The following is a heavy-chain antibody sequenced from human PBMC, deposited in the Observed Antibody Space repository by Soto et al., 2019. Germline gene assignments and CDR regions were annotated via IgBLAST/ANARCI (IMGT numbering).Heavy chain of an antibody. D-gene: IGHD2-2*02. J-gene: IGHJ4*02. CDR1: GFTFGDYA. CDR3: TRGRAHNTLEGFYTTEEQCLFDY. CDR2: IRSKAYGGTT. Sequence: QPGGSLRLSCTASGFTFGDYAMSWFRQAPGKGLEWVGFIRSKAYGGTTEYAASVKGRFTISRDDSKSIAYLQMNSLKTEDTAVYYCTRGRAHNTLEGFYTTEEQCLFDYWGQGTLVTVSS. V-gene: IGHV3-49*03.